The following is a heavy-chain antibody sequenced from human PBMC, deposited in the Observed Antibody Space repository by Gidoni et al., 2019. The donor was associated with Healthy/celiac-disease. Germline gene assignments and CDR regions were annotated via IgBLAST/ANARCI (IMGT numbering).Heavy chain of an antibody. CDR1: GFTFSSYS. Sequence: EVQLVESGGGLVKPGGSLRLSCAASGFTFSSYSMNWVRQAPGKGLEWVSSIISSSSYIYYADSVKGRFTISRDNAKNSLYLQMNSLRAEDTAVYYCARGEVGWFPIDYWGQGTLVTVSS. V-gene: IGHV3-21*01. CDR3: ARGEVGWFPIDY. D-gene: IGHD2-15*01. J-gene: IGHJ4*02. CDR2: IISSSSYI.